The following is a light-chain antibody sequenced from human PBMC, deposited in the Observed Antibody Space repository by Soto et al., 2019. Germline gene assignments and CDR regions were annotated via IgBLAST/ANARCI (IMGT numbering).Light chain of an antibody. CDR1: QSVRSY. CDR2: DAF. CDR3: QQRSNWPST. V-gene: IGKV3-11*01. Sequence: EIVLTQSPVTLSLSPGEIATLSCRASQSVRSYLAWYQQKPGQAPRLLIYDAFKRATGIPARFSGSGSGTDFTLTISSLEPEDFAVYYCQQRSNWPSTCGGGTKVEIK. J-gene: IGKJ4*01.